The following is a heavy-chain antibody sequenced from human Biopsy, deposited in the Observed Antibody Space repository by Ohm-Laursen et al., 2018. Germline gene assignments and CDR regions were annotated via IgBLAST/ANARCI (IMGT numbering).Heavy chain of an antibody. D-gene: IGHD4-17*01. V-gene: IGHV3-11*01. Sequence: SLRLSCAASGFTFSDYYMIWVRQAPGRGLEWVPYISGSGTLIYYRDSVKGRFTISRDSAKNSLYLQMDSLRAEDTAVYYCARKIYGDYEVPYSYGMDVWGLGTTVTVSS. J-gene: IGHJ6*02. CDR2: ISGSGTLI. CDR1: GFTFSDYY. CDR3: ARKIYGDYEVPYSYGMDV.